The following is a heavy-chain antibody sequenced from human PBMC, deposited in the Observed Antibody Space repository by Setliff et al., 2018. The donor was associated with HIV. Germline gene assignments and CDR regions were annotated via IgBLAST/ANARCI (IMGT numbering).Heavy chain of an antibody. V-gene: IGHV4-31*03. Sequence: PSETLSLTCTVSGGSISTGGYYWSGIRQQPGKGLEWIGYSDYNGRTYYNPSLKSRVTISVDPSKNQFSLKLSSVTAADTAVYYCARRDRSGFYYWYFDLWGRGTLVTVSS. CDR2: SDYNGRT. CDR1: GGSISTGGYY. J-gene: IGHJ2*01. D-gene: IGHD3-22*01. CDR3: ARRDRSGFYYWYFDL.